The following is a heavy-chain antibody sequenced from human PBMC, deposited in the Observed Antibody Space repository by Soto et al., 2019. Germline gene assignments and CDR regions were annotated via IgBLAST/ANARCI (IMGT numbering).Heavy chain of an antibody. V-gene: IGHV4-59*08. CDR3: ARHWPCGGDCYFFDY. CDR1: GGSIRSYY. Sequence: SETLSLTCTVSGGSIRSYYWSWIRQPPGKGLEWIGYIYYSGSTNYNPSLKSRVTISVDTSKNQFSLKLSSVTAADTAVYYCARHWPCGGDCYFFDYWGQGTLVTVS. D-gene: IGHD2-21*02. J-gene: IGHJ4*02. CDR2: IYYSGST.